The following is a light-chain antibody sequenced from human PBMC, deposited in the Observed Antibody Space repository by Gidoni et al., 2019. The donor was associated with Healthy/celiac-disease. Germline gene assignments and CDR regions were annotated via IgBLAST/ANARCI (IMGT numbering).Light chain of an antibody. Sequence: DIVMTQSPATLSVSPGESATLSCRASQSVSSNLAWYQQKPGQAPRLLIYGASTRATGIPARFSGSGSGTEFTLTISSLQSEDFAVYYCQEYNNWPPYSFXXXTKLEIK. J-gene: IGKJ2*03. CDR1: QSVSSN. CDR2: GAS. CDR3: QEYNNWPPYS. V-gene: IGKV3-15*01.